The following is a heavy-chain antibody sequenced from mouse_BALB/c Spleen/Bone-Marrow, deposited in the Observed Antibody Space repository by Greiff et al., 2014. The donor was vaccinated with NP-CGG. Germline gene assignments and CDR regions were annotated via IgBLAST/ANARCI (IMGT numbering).Heavy chain of an antibody. Sequence: EVQRVESGGGLVKPGGSLKLSCAASGFTFSDYYMYWVRQTPEKRLEWVATISDGGSYTYYPGSVKGRFTISRDNAKNNLYLQMSSLKSEDTAMYYCARGSSYFDYWGQGTTLTVSS. CDR3: ARGSSYFDY. CDR2: ISDGGSYT. D-gene: IGHD1-1*01. CDR1: GFTFSDYY. J-gene: IGHJ2*01. V-gene: IGHV5-4*02.